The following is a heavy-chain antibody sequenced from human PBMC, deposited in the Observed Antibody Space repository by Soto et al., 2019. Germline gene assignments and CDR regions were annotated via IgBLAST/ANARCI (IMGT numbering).Heavy chain of an antibody. CDR1: GFTFSSHG. J-gene: IGHJ3*01. CDR3: ARGGSSVRGAFDV. Sequence: QVQLVESGGGVVQPGRSLRLSCAASGFTFSSHGMHWVRQAPGKGLEWVAVIWYDGSNKYYADSVKGRFTSSRDNSKNTLYLQVDSLRDEGTAVYDCARGGSSVRGAFDVWGRGTMVTVSS. CDR2: IWYDGSNK. D-gene: IGHD3-10*02. V-gene: IGHV3-33*01.